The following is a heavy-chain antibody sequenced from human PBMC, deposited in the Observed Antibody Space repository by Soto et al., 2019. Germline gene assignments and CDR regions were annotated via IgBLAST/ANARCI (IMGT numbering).Heavy chain of an antibody. CDR2: ISYDGSNK. CDR1: GFTFSSYA. CDR3: APSVGATTSTFDY. V-gene: IGHV3-30-3*01. D-gene: IGHD1-26*01. Sequence: LRLSCAASGFTFSSYAMHWVRQAPGKGLEWVAVISYDGSNKYYADSVKGRFTISRDNSKNTLYLQMNSLRAEDTAVYYCAPSVGATTSTFDYWGQGTLVTVSS. J-gene: IGHJ4*02.